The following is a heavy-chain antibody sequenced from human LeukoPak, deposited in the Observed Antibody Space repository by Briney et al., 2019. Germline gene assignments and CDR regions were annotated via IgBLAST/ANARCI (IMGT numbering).Heavy chain of an antibody. CDR3: TTGYSSGWYNEGNY. CDR1: GFTFSRYW. V-gene: IGHV3-7*01. Sequence: QPGGSLRLSCVASGFTFSRYWMSWVRQAAGKGLEWEAKIKQDGSGQYYLDSVKGRFTISRDNAKNSLYLQMNSLRAEDTAVYFCTTGYSSGWYNEGNYWGQGTLVTVSS. J-gene: IGHJ4*02. CDR2: IKQDGSGQ. D-gene: IGHD6-19*01.